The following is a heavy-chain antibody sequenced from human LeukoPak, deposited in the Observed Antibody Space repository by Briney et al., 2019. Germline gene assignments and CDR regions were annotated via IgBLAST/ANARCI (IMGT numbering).Heavy chain of an antibody. CDR2: ISYDGSNK. D-gene: IGHD3-3*01. CDR3: ARGRLLEWLLDY. V-gene: IGHV3-30-3*01. Sequence: PGGSLRLSCAASGFTFSDYYMSWIRQAPGKGLEWVAVISYDGSNKYYADSVKGRFTISRDNSKNTLYLQMNSLRAEDTAVYYCARGRLLEWLLDYWGQGTLVTVSS. CDR1: GFTFSDYY. J-gene: IGHJ4*02.